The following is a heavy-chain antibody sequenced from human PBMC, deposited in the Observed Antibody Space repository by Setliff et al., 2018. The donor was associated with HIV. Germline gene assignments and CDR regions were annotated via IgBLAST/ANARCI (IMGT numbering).Heavy chain of an antibody. CDR1: GFTFGDYA. J-gene: IGHJ4*02. D-gene: IGHD3-22*01. CDR3: ARSVPDSAYRPTDY. V-gene: IGHV3-11*01. CDR2: IDRAGTTM. Sequence: GGSLRLSCIGSGFTFGDYAMSWVRQAPGKGLEWVAYIDRAGTTMYYVDSVKGRFTISRDNAKNSLYLQMSSLRVEDTAVYYCARSVPDSAYRPTDYWGQGTQVTVSS.